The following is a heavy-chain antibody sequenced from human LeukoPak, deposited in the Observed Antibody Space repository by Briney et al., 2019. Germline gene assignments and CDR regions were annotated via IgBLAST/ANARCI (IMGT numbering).Heavy chain of an antibody. J-gene: IGHJ4*02. V-gene: IGHV3-23*01. Sequence: TGGSLRLSCAASGLSFSNYAMYWVRQAPGKGLEWVSAIGGTGGNIFYTDSVKGRFTISRDNSKNTLYLHMNSLRAEDTAIYYCAKLDGGIAAGPWGQGTLVTVSS. D-gene: IGHD6-13*01. CDR2: IGGTGGNI. CDR3: AKLDGGIAAGP. CDR1: GLSFSNYA.